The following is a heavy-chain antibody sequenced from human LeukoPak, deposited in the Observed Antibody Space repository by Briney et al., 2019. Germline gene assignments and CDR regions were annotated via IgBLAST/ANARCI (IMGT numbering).Heavy chain of an antibody. CDR3: AKSRSGVFDY. CDR1: GFTFSSYE. J-gene: IGHJ4*02. V-gene: IGHV3-48*03. CDR2: IGTSGNTL. Sequence: GGSLRLSCATSGFTFSSYEMNWVRQAPGMGLEWVSFIGTSGNTLYYTDSVKGRFTISRDNSKNTLYLQMNSLRAEDTAVYYCAKSRSGVFDYWGQGTLVTVSS. D-gene: IGHD3-10*01.